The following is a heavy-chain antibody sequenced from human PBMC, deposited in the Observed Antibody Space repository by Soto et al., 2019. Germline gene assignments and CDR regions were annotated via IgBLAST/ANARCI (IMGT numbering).Heavy chain of an antibody. D-gene: IGHD5-12*01. V-gene: IGHV3-33*01. CDR2: IWYDGSKK. Sequence: QVQLVESGGGVVQPGRSLRLSCAASGFTFSSHAMHWVRQAPGKGLEWVAVIWYDGSKKYYADSVKGRFTVARDDSKNTLSLQMPSLRVEDTAVYYCARDPGYSGFDFDYWGQGTRVTVSS. CDR3: ARDPGYSGFDFDY. J-gene: IGHJ4*02. CDR1: GFTFSSHA.